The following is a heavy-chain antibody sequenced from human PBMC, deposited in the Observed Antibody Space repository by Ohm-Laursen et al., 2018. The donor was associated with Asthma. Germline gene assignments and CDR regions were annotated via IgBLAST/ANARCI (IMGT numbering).Heavy chain of an antibody. D-gene: IGHD3-10*01. CDR1: GFTFSSYS. Sequence: SLRLSCTASGFTFSSYSMNWVRQAPGKGLEWVSSISSRSSYIYYADSVKGRFTISRDNAKNSLYLQMNSLRAEDTAVYYCASFPMVQGAESDYWGQGTLVTVSS. CDR2: ISSRSSYI. J-gene: IGHJ4*02. CDR3: ASFPMVQGAESDY. V-gene: IGHV3-21*01.